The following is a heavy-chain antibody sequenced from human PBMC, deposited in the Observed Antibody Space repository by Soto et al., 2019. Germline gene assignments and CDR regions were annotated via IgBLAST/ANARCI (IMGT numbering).Heavy chain of an antibody. V-gene: IGHV3-7*01. Sequence: DVQLVESGGGLVQPGGSLRLSCAASGFSFSGSWMSWVRQAPGRGLEFVANINQDGSVKNYVDSVKGRFTISRDNAKNSVFLQMNGLRDADSGVYYCARDPGYSSFDYWGQGNLVTVSS. D-gene: IGHD5-12*01. CDR3: ARDPGYSSFDY. J-gene: IGHJ4*02. CDR2: INQDGSVK. CDR1: GFSFSGSW.